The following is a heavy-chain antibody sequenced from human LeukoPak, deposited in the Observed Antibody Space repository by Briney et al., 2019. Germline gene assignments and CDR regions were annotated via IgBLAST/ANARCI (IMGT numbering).Heavy chain of an antibody. V-gene: IGHV3-74*01. CDR2: IKSDGSST. CDR3: AKEGFGSGEGY. D-gene: IGHD3-10*01. CDR1: GFTFSSYG. J-gene: IGHJ4*02. Sequence: PGGSLRLSCAASGFTFSSYGMSWVRQAPGKGLVWVSRIKSDGSSTTYADSVKGRFTISRDKARNTLYLQMNSLRAEDTAVYYCAKEGFGSGEGYWGQGTLVTVSS.